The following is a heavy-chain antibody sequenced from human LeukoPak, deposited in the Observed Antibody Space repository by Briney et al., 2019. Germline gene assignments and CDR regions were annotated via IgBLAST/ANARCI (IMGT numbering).Heavy chain of an antibody. Sequence: SETLSLTCTVSGGSISSSSYYWGWIRQPPGKGLEWIGSIYYSGSTYYNPSLKSRLTISVDTSKNPFSLKLSSVTAADTAVYYCARDLGNWFDPCGQGTLVTVSS. CDR3: ARDLGNWFDP. CDR1: GGSISSSSYY. CDR2: IYYSGST. J-gene: IGHJ5*02. V-gene: IGHV4-39*07.